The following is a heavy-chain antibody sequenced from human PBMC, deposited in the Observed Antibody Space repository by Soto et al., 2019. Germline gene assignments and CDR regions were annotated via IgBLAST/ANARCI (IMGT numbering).Heavy chain of an antibody. D-gene: IGHD1-26*01. CDR3: ARDLEYRVARRATGAFDF. Sequence: PGGYLRLSCAASEVTFSSYSMNWVRQALGKGLEWVSSISSSSSDIYYADSVKGRFTISRDNAKNSLYLQMNSLRAEDTAVYYCARDLEYRVARRATGAFDFWDPGTIGTV. J-gene: IGHJ3*01. CDR2: ISSSSSDI. V-gene: IGHV3-21*01. CDR1: EVTFSSYS.